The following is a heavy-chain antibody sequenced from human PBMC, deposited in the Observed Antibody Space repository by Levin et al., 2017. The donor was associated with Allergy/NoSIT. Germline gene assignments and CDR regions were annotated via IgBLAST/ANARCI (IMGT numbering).Heavy chain of an antibody. Sequence: GGSLRLSCAASGFTFNSYAMSWVRQAPGKGLEWVSAISGTGRSTYYADSVKGRFTISRDNSKNTLFLQMNSLRAEDTAVYYCAKAGFCTSSSCLGFYHYSGMDVWGQGTTVTVSS. CDR2: ISGTGRST. J-gene: IGHJ6*02. V-gene: IGHV3-23*01. CDR1: GFTFNSYA. CDR3: AKAGFCTSSSCLGFYHYSGMDV. D-gene: IGHD2-2*01.